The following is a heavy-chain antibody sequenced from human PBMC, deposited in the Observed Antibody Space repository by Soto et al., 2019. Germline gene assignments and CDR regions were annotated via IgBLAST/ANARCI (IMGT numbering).Heavy chain of an antibody. CDR1: GGSFSAYY. J-gene: IGHJ4*02. V-gene: IGHV4-34*01. CDR2: INHSGST. Sequence: SETLSLTWAGYGGSFSAYYWTWIRQPPGTGLEWIGEINHSGSTNYNPSLMSRVTISVDTSKNQFSLKLTSVTAADTAVYYCARDKITGLFDYWGQGTLVTVSS. CDR3: ARDKITGLFDY. D-gene: IGHD2-8*02.